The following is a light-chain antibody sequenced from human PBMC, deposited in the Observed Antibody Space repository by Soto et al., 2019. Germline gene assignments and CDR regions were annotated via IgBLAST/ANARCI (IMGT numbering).Light chain of an antibody. CDR1: HTFSINY. J-gene: IGKJ1*01. CDR2: GAS. CDR3: HQYGNSPQT. Sequence: SQSPYTLSLSKGERATLSCRASHTFSINYLSRCHQRPGQAPTLLIYGASSRATGIPDRFSGSGSGTVFTLTINILEPDDFAVYYCHQYGNSPQTFGQGTMV. V-gene: IGKV3-20*01.